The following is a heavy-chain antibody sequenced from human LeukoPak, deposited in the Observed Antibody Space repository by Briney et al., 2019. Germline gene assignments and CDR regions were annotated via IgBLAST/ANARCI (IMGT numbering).Heavy chain of an antibody. J-gene: IGHJ4*02. CDR1: GDFLSSGSYY. D-gene: IGHD4-17*01. Sequence: SETLSLTCTVSGDFLSSGSYYWGWIRQSPDKRLAWIGSIYYSGSTFYNASFESRVTMSVDTSKNQFSLKLTSVTAADTAVYYCARLGQVTTCAKLEYSGQGILVTVSS. CDR3: ARLGQVTTCAKLEY. V-gene: IGHV4-39*01. CDR2: IYYSGST.